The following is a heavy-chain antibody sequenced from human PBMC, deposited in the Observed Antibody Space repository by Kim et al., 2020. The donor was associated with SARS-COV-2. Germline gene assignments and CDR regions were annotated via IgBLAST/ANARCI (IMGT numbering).Heavy chain of an antibody. Sequence: GGSLRLSCAASGFTFSDYYMSWIRQAPGKGLEWVSYISSSGSTIYYADSVKGRFTISRDNAKNSLYLQMNSLRAEDTAVYYCARAEMYYYGSGSYYNPVFDYWGQGTLVTVSS. D-gene: IGHD3-10*01. CDR3: ARAEMYYYGSGSYYNPVFDY. CDR2: ISSSGSTI. CDR1: GFTFSDYY. V-gene: IGHV3-11*01. J-gene: IGHJ4*02.